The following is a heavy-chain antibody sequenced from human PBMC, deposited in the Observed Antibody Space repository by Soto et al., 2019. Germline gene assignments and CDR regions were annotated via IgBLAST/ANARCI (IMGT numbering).Heavy chain of an antibody. D-gene: IGHD3-10*01. CDR3: ARGSGRPLYGSGSYYKVYFDY. V-gene: IGHV4-34*01. CDR2: INHSGST. J-gene: IGHJ4*02. Sequence: PSETLSLTCAVYGGFFSGYFWSWIRQPPGKGLEWIGEINHSGSTNYNPSLKSRVTISVDTSKNQFSLKLSSVTAADTAVYYCARGSGRPLYGSGSYYKVYFDYWGQATLVTVSS. CDR1: GGFFSGYF.